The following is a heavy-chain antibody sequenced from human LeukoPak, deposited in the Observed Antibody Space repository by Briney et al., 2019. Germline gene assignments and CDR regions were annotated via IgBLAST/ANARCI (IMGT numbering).Heavy chain of an antibody. CDR2: IRYDGTNK. CDR3: AKEKKYYYDGSGYPGYDY. V-gene: IGHV3-30*02. CDR1: GFTFSIFG. Sequence: GGSLRLSCTASGFTFSIFGMRWVRQAPGKGLEWVAFIRYDGTNKYYADSVKGRFTISRDNSKNTLYLQMNSLRAEDTAVYYCAKEKKYYYDGSGYPGYDYWGQGTLVTVSS. D-gene: IGHD3-22*01. J-gene: IGHJ4*02.